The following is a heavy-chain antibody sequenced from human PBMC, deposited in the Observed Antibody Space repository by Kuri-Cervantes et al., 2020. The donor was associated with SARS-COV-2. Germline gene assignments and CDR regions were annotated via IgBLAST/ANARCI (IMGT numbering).Heavy chain of an antibody. CDR1: GFTFSSYA. Sequence: GGSLRLSCAASGFTFSSYAMHWVRQAPGKGLEWVAVISYDGSNKYYADSVKGRFTISRDNSKNTLYLQMNSLRAEDTAVYYCARDGNEETALGYWGQGTLVTVSS. V-gene: IGHV3-30-3*01. D-gene: IGHD1-14*01. J-gene: IGHJ4*02. CDR3: ARDGNEETALGY. CDR2: ISYDGSNK.